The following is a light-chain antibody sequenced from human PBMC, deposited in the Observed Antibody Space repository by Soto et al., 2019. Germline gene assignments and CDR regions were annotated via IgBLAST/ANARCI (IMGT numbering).Light chain of an antibody. CDR2: DVS. V-gene: IGLV2-14*01. CDR1: SSDVGGYNY. Sequence: QSALTQPASVSGSPGQSITISCTGTSSDVGGYNYVSWYQQHPGKAPKLMIYDVSNRPSGVSNRFSGSKSGNTASLTISGLHAEDEADYYCSSYTRSSFYVFGTRTKLTLL. CDR3: SSYTRSSFYV. J-gene: IGLJ1*01.